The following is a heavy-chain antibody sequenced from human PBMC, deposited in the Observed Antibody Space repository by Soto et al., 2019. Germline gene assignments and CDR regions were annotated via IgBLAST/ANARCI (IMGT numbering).Heavy chain of an antibody. CDR2: ISSSSNHI. CDR3: ARDRVYYYDSSGYYYVPGAFDI. CDR1: GFTFSSYS. V-gene: IGHV3-21*01. Sequence: GGSLRLSCAASGFTFSSYSMNWVRQAPGKGLEWVSSISSSSNHIYYADSMKGRFTISRDNAKNSLYLQMNSLRAEDTAVYYCARDRVYYYDSSGYYYVPGAFDIWGQGTMVTVSS. J-gene: IGHJ3*02. D-gene: IGHD3-22*01.